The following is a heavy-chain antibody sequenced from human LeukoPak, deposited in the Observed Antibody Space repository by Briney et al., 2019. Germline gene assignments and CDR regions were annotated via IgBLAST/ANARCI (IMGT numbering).Heavy chain of an antibody. D-gene: IGHD5-18*01. V-gene: IGHV4-59*01. CDR3: ARDGYSYGHWFDP. CDR1: GGSISSYY. Sequence: SETLSLTCTVSGGSISSYYWSWIRQPPGRGLEWIGYIYYSGSTNYNPSLKSRVTISVDTSKNQFSLKLSSETAADTAVYYCARDGYSYGHWFDPWGQGTLVTVSS. CDR2: IYYSGST. J-gene: IGHJ5*02.